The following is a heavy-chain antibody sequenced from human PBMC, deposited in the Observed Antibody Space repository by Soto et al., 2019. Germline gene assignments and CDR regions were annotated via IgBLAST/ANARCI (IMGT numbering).Heavy chain of an antibody. Sequence: SETLSLTCTVSGGSISSSSYYWGWIRQPPGKGLEWIGSIYYSGSTYYNPSLKSRVTISVDTSKNQFSLKLSSVTAADTAVYYCARLTATVYYMDVWGKGTTVTVSS. CDR1: GGSISSSSYY. J-gene: IGHJ6*03. V-gene: IGHV4-39*01. CDR2: IYYSGST. D-gene: IGHD4-4*01. CDR3: ARLTATVYYMDV.